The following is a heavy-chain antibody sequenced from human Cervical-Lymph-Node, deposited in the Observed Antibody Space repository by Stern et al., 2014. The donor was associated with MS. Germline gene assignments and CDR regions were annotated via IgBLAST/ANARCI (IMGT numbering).Heavy chain of an antibody. CDR3: ARENGDHEGDRFDY. CDR2: TIPMFVSA. D-gene: IGHD4-17*01. V-gene: IGHV1-69*01. J-gene: IGHJ4*02. CDR1: GGRFRSYD. Sequence: QVQLMQSGAEVEKPGSSVKVSCKASGGRFRSYDITWVRQAPGQGLEWMGETIPMFVSANYAQKFQGRVTFTADESTSTVYMELRNLTSEDTAIYYCARENGDHEGDRFDYWGQGTLVTVSS.